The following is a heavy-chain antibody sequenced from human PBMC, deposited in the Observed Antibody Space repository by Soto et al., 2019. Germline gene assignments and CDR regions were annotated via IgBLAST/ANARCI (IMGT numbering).Heavy chain of an antibody. Sequence: QVQLQESGPGLVKPSQTLSLTCTVSGGSISSGGYYWSWIRQHPGKGLEWIGYIYYSGSTYYNPSLKSRFTISLDTSKNQFSLKLSSVTAADTAVYYCARGPNYDILTGYLYYFDYWGQGTLVTVSS. D-gene: IGHD3-9*01. V-gene: IGHV4-31*03. CDR3: ARGPNYDILTGYLYYFDY. CDR1: GGSISSGGYY. J-gene: IGHJ4*02. CDR2: IYYSGST.